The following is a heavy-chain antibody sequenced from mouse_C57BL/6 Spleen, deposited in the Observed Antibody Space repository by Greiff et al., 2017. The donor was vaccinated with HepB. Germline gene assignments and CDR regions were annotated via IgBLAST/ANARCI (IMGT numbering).Heavy chain of an antibody. CDR3: ARGGTTVFDY. D-gene: IGHD1-1*01. J-gene: IGHJ2*01. V-gene: IGHV1-26*01. CDR1: GYTFTDYY. CDR2: INPNNGGT. Sequence: VQLQQSGPELVKPGASVKISCKASGYTFTDYYMNWVKQSHGKSLEWIGDINPNNGGTSYNQKFKGKATLTVDKSSSTAYMELRSLTSEDSAVYYCARGGTTVFDYWGQGTTLTVSS.